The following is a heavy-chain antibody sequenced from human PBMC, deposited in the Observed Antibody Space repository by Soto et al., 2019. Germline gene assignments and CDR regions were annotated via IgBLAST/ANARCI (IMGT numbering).Heavy chain of an antibody. V-gene: IGHV1-69*01. D-gene: IGHD2-15*01. J-gene: IGHJ6*02. CDR2: IIPVFGTP. CDR1: GGDFSNFA. CDR3: ARGGGVVFAATHYYGMGV. Sequence: QVQLVQSGAEVKKPGSSVKVSCKSSGGDFSNFAISWVRQAPGQGLEWMGGIIPVFGTPSYAQKFQGRLTIIADESTSTEYMQLSSLKSADKSVYYCARGGGVVFAATHYYGMGVWGHGTTVIVSS.